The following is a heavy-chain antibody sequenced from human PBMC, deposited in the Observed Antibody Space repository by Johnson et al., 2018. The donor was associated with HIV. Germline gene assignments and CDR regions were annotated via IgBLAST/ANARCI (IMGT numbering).Heavy chain of an antibody. D-gene: IGHD3-22*01. J-gene: IGHJ3*02. CDR2: IGTAGDT. CDR1: GFTFSSYD. Sequence: EVQVVESGGGLVQPGGSLRLSCAASGFTFSSYDMHWVRQATGKGLEWVSAIGTAGDTYYPGSVKGRFTISRENVKNSLYLQMNRLRAGATAGYYCARGGVYYDKAFDIWGQGTMVTVSS. CDR3: ARGGVYYDKAFDI. V-gene: IGHV3-13*01.